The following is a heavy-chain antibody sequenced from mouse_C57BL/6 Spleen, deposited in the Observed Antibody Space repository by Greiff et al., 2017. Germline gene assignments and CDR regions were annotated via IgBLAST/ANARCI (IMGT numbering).Heavy chain of an antibody. CDR2: IDPENGDT. J-gene: IGHJ2*01. Sequence: DVQLQESGAELVRPGASVKLSCTASGFNIKDDYMPWVKQRPEPGLEWIGWIDPENGDTEYASKFQGKATITADTSSNTAYLQLSSLTSEDTAVYYCTTPPTGTRDYWGQGTTLTVSS. D-gene: IGHD4-1*01. V-gene: IGHV14-4*01. CDR1: GFNIKDDY. CDR3: TTPPTGTRDY.